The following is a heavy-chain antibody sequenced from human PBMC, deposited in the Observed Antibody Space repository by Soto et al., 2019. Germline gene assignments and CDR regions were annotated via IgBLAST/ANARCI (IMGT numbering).Heavy chain of an antibody. Sequence: QVQLVESGGGVVQPGRSLRLSCAASGFTFSSYAMHWVRQAPGKGLEWVAVISYDGSNKYYADSVKGRFTISRDNSKNTLYLQMYSLIAEDTAVYYCARDKSSTMIVVVSLWYFDLWGRGTLVTVSS. CDR1: GFTFSSYA. J-gene: IGHJ2*01. D-gene: IGHD3-22*01. CDR2: ISYDGSNK. CDR3: ARDKSSTMIVVVSLWYFDL. V-gene: IGHV3-30-3*01.